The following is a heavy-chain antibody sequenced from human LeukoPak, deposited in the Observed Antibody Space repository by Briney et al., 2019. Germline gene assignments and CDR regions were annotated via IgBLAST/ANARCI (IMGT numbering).Heavy chain of an antibody. CDR2: ISAYNGNT. Sequence: GASVKVSCKASGYTFTSYGISWVRQAPGQGLEWMGWISAYNGNTNYAQKLQGRVTMTTDTSTSTAYMELRSLRSDDTAVYYCARDQAVAGSSAFDIWGQGTMVTVSS. V-gene: IGHV1-18*01. D-gene: IGHD6-19*01. J-gene: IGHJ3*02. CDR1: GYTFTSYG. CDR3: ARDQAVAGSSAFDI.